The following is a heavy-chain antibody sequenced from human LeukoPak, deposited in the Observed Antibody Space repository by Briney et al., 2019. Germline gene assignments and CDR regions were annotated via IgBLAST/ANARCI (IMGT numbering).Heavy chain of an antibody. CDR3: ARVCDYGDSIEGGWFDP. Sequence: GGSLRLSCAASGFTFSDYYMSWIRQAPGKGLEWVSYISSSSSYTNYADSVKGRFTISRDNAKNSLYLQMNSLRAEDTAVYYCARVCDYGDSIEGGWFDPWGQGTLVTVSS. CDR2: ISSSSSYT. CDR1: GFTFSDYY. J-gene: IGHJ5*02. D-gene: IGHD4-17*01. V-gene: IGHV3-11*06.